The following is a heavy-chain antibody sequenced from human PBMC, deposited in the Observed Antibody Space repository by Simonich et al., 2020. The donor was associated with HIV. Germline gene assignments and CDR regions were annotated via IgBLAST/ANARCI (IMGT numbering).Heavy chain of an antibody. CDR3: ATNPYYFGSGSETYYFDY. CDR1: GSSFTYYY. Sequence: EVQVVQSGAEVKKPGATVQISCKVSGSSFTYYYMHWVQQAPGRGLELMGLVDPEEGETILDEKFPGRVTRTADTSTDTAYMELGILRSEDTAVYYCATNPYYFGSGSETYYFDYWGQGTLVTVSS. CDR2: VDPEEGET. V-gene: IGHV1-69-2*01. D-gene: IGHD3-10*01. J-gene: IGHJ4*02.